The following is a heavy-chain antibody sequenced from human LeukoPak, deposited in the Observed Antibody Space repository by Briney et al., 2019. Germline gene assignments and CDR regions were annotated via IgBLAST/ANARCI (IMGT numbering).Heavy chain of an antibody. V-gene: IGHV1-8*01. CDR1: GYTFTKYG. Sequence: VASVKVSCKASGYTFTKYGISWVRQAPGQGLEWMGWMNPNSGNTGYAQKFQGRVTMTRNTSIGTAYMELSSLRSEDTAVYYCARGIRAAQRTGNYWGQGTLVTVSS. J-gene: IGHJ4*02. CDR3: ARGIRAAQRTGNY. CDR2: MNPNSGNT. D-gene: IGHD3-10*01.